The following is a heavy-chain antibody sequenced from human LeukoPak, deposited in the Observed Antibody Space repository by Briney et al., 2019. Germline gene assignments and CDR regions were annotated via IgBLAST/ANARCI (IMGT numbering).Heavy chain of an antibody. CDR3: ARNLDPNYFDY. CDR2: INPNSGGT. V-gene: IGHV1-2*02. Sequence: ASVKVSCMASGYTFTGYYMHWVRQAPGQGLEWMGWINPNSGGTNYAQKFQGRVTMTSDTSISTAYMELSRLRSDDTAVYYCARNLDPNYFDYWGQGTLVTVSS. J-gene: IGHJ4*02. CDR1: GYTFTGYY.